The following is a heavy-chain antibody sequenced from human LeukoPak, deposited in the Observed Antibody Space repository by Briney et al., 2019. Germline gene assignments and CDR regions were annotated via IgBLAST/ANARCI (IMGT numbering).Heavy chain of an antibody. CDR2: IYGVASTT. Sequence: GGSLRPSFAASGLTFIMYTISWVRQAPGKGRGGVSSIYGVASTTFYADSVRGRFTISKDSSKSMVYLQMNGLKVDDTALYSCAKDRVPDNGWNFDMGGQGTMVIVSA. CDR1: GLTFIMYT. CDR3: AKDRVPDNGWNFDM. J-gene: IGHJ3*02. D-gene: IGHD1-1*01. V-gene: IGHV3-23*01.